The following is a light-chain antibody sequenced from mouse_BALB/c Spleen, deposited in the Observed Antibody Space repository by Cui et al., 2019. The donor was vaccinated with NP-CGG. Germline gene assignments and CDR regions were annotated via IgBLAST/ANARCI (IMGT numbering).Light chain of an antibody. J-gene: IGLJ1*01. Sequence: HAVVTQSSPLTTPPGETVTLTCRSSTGAVTTSNYANWVQEKPDHLFTGLIGGTNNRVPGVPARFSGSLIGDKAALTITGAQTEDEAIYFCALWYSNHWVFGGGTKLTVL. V-gene: IGLV1*01. CDR3: ALWYSNHWV. CDR2: GTN. CDR1: TGAVTTSNY.